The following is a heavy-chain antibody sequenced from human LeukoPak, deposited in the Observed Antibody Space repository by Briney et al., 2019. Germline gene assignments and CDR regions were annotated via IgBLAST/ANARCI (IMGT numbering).Heavy chain of an antibody. CDR1: GGTFSSYA. D-gene: IGHD3-22*01. V-gene: IGHV1-69*05. J-gene: IGHJ4*02. Sequence: SVKVSCKASGGTFSSYAISWVRQAPGQGLEWMGGIIPIFGTANYAQKFQGRVTITTDESTSTAYMELSSLRSEDTAVYYCASHAILIVVGYYFDYWGQGTLVTVSS. CDR2: IIPIFGTA. CDR3: ASHAILIVVGYYFDY.